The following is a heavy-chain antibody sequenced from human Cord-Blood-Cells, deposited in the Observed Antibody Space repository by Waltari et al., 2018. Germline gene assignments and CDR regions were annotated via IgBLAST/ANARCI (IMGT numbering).Heavy chain of an antibody. V-gene: IGHV4-39*01. CDR2: INYSGST. CDR1: GGSISSSSYY. D-gene: IGHD5-12*01. J-gene: IGHJ4*02. CDR3: ARHNGESGYDDY. Sequence: QLQLQESGPGLVKPSETLSLTCTVSGGSISSSSYYWGWIRQPPGKGLEWLGSINYSGSTYYNPSLKSRVTISVDTSKNQFSLKLSSVTAADTAVYYCARHNGESGYDDYWGQGTLVTVSS.